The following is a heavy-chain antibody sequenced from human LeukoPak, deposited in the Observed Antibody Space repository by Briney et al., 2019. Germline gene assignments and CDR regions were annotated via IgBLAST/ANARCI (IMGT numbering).Heavy chain of an antibody. D-gene: IGHD3-10*01. CDR2: ISGGGGST. CDR1: GFTFNSYA. CDR3: ASHPLIRGVTHFDY. J-gene: IGHJ4*02. V-gene: IGHV3-23*01. Sequence: GGSLRLSCAASGFTFNSYAMTWVRQAPGKGLEWVSTISGGGGSTYYADSVKGRFTVSRDNSKNTLYLQMNSLRAEDTAVYYCASHPLIRGVTHFDYWGQGTLVTVSS.